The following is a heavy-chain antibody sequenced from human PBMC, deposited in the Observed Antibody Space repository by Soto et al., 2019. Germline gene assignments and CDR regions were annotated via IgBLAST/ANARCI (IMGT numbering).Heavy chain of an antibody. CDR3: ARALDLRDGYNWGYFDY. Sequence: SETLSLTCTVSGGSISNYYWSWTRQPPGKGLEWIGYIYYSGSTNYNPSLKSRVTISVDTSKNQFSLKVNSVTAADTAVYYCARALDLRDGYNWGYFDYWGQGTLVTVSS. J-gene: IGHJ4*02. CDR1: GGSISNYY. D-gene: IGHD5-12*01. CDR2: IYYSGST. V-gene: IGHV4-59*01.